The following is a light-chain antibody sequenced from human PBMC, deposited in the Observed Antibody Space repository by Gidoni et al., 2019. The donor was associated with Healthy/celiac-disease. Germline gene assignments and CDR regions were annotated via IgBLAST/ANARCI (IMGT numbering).Light chain of an antibody. Sequence: DIQMTQSPSSLSASVGDRVTITCRASQSISSYLNWYQQKPGKAPKLLVYDTSSLQSGVPSRFRGHGSGTDFTLTISSLQPEDFATYYCQQGYSTLGTFGQGTKVEIK. CDR2: DTS. V-gene: IGKV1-39*01. CDR3: QQGYSTLGT. CDR1: QSISSY. J-gene: IGKJ1*01.